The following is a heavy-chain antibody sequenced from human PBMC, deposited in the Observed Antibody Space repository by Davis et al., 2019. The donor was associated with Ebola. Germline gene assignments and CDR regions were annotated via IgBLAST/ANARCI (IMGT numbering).Heavy chain of an antibody. CDR3: ATGTWFGDY. V-gene: IGHV5-10-1*01. CDR1: GYTFTDYW. D-gene: IGHD3-10*01. J-gene: IGHJ4*02. CDR2: IDPSDSYT. Sequence: PGGSLRLSCKGSGYTFTDYWIAWVRQMPGKGLEWMGRIDPSDSYTNYSPSFQGHVTISADKSISTAYLQWSSLKASDTAMYYCATGTWFGDYWGQGTLVTVSS.